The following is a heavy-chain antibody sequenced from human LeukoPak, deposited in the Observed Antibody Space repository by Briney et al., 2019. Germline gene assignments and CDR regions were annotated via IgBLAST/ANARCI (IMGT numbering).Heavy chain of an antibody. V-gene: IGHV4-34*01. D-gene: IGHD3-10*01. CDR3: ARRSVRGVIRY. CDR1: GGSFSGYY. CDR2: INHSGST. Sequence: SSETLSLTCAVYGGSFSGYYWSWIRQPPGKGLEWIGEINHSGSTNYNPSLKSRVTISVDTSKNQFSLKLSSVTAADTAVYYCARRSVRGVIRYWGQGTLVTVSS. J-gene: IGHJ4*02.